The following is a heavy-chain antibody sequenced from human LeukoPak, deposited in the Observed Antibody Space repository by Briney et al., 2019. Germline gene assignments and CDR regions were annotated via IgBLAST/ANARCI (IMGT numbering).Heavy chain of an antibody. D-gene: IGHD2-2*01. CDR3: ARPAKGAYYYYYMDV. V-gene: IGHV1-18*01. Sequence: ASVKVSCKASDYTLLTYGITWVRQAPGQGLEWMGWISTYNGNTHYAQKLQGRDTMTTDTSTRTAYMELRSLTSNDTGIYYCARPAKGAYYYYYMDVWGRGTTVTVSS. CDR1: DYTLLTYG. J-gene: IGHJ6*03. CDR2: ISTYNGNT.